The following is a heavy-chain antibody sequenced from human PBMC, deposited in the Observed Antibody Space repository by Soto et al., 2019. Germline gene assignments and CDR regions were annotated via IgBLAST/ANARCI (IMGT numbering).Heavy chain of an antibody. CDR1: GFTFSSYG. V-gene: IGHV3-33*01. Sequence: PGGSLRLSCAASGFTFSSYGMHWVRQAPGKGLEWVAVIWYDGSNKYYADSVKGRFTISRDNSKNTLYLQMNSLRAEDTAVYYCAREPIRYFDWLAYAFDIWGQGTMVTVSS. J-gene: IGHJ3*02. CDR3: AREPIRYFDWLAYAFDI. D-gene: IGHD3-9*01. CDR2: IWYDGSNK.